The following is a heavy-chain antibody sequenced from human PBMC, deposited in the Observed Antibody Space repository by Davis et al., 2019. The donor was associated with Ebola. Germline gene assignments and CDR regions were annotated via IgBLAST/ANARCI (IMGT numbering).Heavy chain of an antibody. D-gene: IGHD6-25*01. CDR1: GFTLSDHY. CDR2: TRNIANGYTT. CDR3: AKAGSSGWRDFDY. V-gene: IGHV3-72*01. J-gene: IGHJ4*02. Sequence: PGGSLRLSCAASGFTLSDHYMDWVRQAPGKGLEWVGRTRNIANGYTTEYAASVKGRFTVSRDDSKNSLYLQMNTLGTEDTAVYYCAKAGSSGWRDFDYWGQGTLVTVSS.